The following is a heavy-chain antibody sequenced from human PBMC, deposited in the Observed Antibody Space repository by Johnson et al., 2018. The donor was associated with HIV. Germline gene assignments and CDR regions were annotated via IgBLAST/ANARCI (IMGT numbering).Heavy chain of an antibody. CDR3: ARDAYIGSHYSSFDI. V-gene: IGHV3-30-3*01. CDR2: ITYDGSKK. CDR1: GFIFSKFA. Sequence: QEQLVESGGGVVQPGRSLRLSCVASGFIFSKFAMHWVRQAPGKGLEWMAIITYDGSKKYYADSVKGRFTISRDNSKNTVFLEMNSLRAEDTAVFYCARDAYIGSHYSSFDIWCQVTMFSVSS. D-gene: IGHD1-26*01. J-gene: IGHJ3*02.